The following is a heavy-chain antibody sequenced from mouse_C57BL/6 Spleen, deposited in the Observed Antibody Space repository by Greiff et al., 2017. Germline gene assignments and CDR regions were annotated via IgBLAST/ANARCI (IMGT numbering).Heavy chain of an antibody. Sequence: VQLQQSGAELVKPGASVKLSCKASGYTFTSYWMQWVKQRPGQGLEWIGEIDPSDSYTNYNQKFKGKATLTVDTSSSTAYMQLSSLTSEDSAVYYCARGGYGSSSFAYWGQGTLVTVSA. V-gene: IGHV1-50*01. D-gene: IGHD1-1*01. CDR1: GYTFTSYW. J-gene: IGHJ3*01. CDR3: ARGGYGSSSFAY. CDR2: IDPSDSYT.